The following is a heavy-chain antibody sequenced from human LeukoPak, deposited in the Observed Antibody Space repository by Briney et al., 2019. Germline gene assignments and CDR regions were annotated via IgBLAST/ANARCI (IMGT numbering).Heavy chain of an antibody. D-gene: IGHD6-13*01. CDR2: ISGSGGST. CDR3: AKDPSWSGYFGH. Sequence: GGSLRLSCAASGFTFSSYAMSWVRQAPGKGLEWVSAISGSGGSTYYADSVKGRFTISRDNSKNTQYLQMNSLRAEDTAVYYCAKDPSWSGYFGHWGQGTLVTVSS. J-gene: IGHJ4*02. V-gene: IGHV3-23*01. CDR1: GFTFSSYA.